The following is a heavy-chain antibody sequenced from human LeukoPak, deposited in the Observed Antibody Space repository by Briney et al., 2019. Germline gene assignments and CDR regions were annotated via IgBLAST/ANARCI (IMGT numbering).Heavy chain of an antibody. J-gene: IGHJ4*02. Sequence: SVKVSCKASGGTFSSHGLSWVRQAPGQGLEWMGGIIPIFGSTNYAQNFQGRVTITMDESTSTAYRELSSLRTDDTAVYYCARRWPHSSGYYLFDYWGQGTLVTVSS. CDR3: ARRWPHSSGYYLFDY. D-gene: IGHD3-22*01. CDR2: IIPIFGST. CDR1: GGTFSSHG. V-gene: IGHV1-69*05.